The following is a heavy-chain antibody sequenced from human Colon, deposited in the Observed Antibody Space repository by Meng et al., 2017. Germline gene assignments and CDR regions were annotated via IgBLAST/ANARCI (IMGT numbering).Heavy chain of an antibody. CDR2: IWYDGSNK. V-gene: IGHV3-33*01. J-gene: IGHJ6*02. D-gene: IGHD6-13*01. CDR1: GFTFSSYG. CDR3: ARDWGCKAGRNCYFYYVMDV. Sequence: GESLKISCAASGFTFSSYGMHRVRQAPGKGLEWVAVIWYDGSNKYYADSVKGRFTISRDNSKNTLFLQMNSLRAEDTAVYYCARDWGCKAGRNCYFYYVMDVWGQGTTVTVSS.